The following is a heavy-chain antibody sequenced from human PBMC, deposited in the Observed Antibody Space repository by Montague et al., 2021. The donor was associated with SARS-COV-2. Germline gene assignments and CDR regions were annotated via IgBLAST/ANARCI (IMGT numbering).Heavy chain of an antibody. Sequence: SETLSLTCTVSGGSINSFYWSWVRQSPGKRMEWIGYIHHSGSTKXNPSLQSRVTMSLDTSRNQLSLKLSSVTAADTAIYYCATQAGGFTSGSLDHWGQGTLVTVSS. CDR2: IHHSGST. V-gene: IGHV4-59*08. CDR1: GGSINSFY. D-gene: IGHD6-13*01. J-gene: IGHJ4*02. CDR3: ATQAGGFTSGSLDH.